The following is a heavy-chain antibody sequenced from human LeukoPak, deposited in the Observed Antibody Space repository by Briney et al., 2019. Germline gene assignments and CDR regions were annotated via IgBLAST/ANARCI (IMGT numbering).Heavy chain of an antibody. J-gene: IGHJ3*02. CDR1: GYTFTSYG. CDR2: INPNSGGT. Sequence: ASVEVSCEASGYTFTSYGISWVRQAPGQGLEWMGWINPNSGGTNYAQKFQGRVTMTRDTSISTAYMELSRLRSDDTAVYYCARAVWELHAFDIWGQGTMVTVSS. D-gene: IGHD1-26*01. V-gene: IGHV1-2*02. CDR3: ARAVWELHAFDI.